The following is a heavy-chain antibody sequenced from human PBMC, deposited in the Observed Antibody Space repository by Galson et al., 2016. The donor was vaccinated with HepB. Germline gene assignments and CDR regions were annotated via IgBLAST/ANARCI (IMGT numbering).Heavy chain of an antibody. J-gene: IGHJ4*02. CDR1: GFTFNSYW. V-gene: IGHV3-7*05. D-gene: IGHD1-1*01. CDR3: ACPTGGNWTDY. CDR2: IKQDGSEK. Sequence: SLRLSCAASGFTFNSYWMAWVRQAPGKGLEWVANIKQDGSEKYYVDSVQGRFTISRDNAKNSLYLQMNSLRVEDTAVYYSACPTGGNWTDYCGQGTLVTVSS.